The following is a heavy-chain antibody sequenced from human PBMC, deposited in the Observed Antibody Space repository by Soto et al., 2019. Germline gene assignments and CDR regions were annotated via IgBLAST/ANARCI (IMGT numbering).Heavy chain of an antibody. CDR2: IYPGDSET. CDR3: ASFEGIAARKLDV. D-gene: IGHD6-6*01. V-gene: IGHV5-51*01. Sequence: GESLKISCKGSGYRFTTSWIGWVRQMPGRGLEWMGIIYPGDSETRYSPSFQGQVTMSDDRSTNTVYLQWGSLKASDTAIYYCASFEGIAARKLDVWGQGTTVTVSS. CDR1: GYRFTTSW. J-gene: IGHJ6*02.